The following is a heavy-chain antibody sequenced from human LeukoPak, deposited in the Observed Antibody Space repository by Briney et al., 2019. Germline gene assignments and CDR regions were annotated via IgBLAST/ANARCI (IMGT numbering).Heavy chain of an antibody. Sequence: GGSLRLSCAASGFTVSSNYMSWVRRAPGKGLEWVSVIYSGGSTYYADSVKGRFTISRHNSKNTLYLQMNSLRAEDTAVYYCARVVGGYYVKYGYYFDYWGQGTLVTVSS. D-gene: IGHD3-22*01. CDR1: GFTVSSNY. CDR3: ARVVGGYYVKYGYYFDY. V-gene: IGHV3-53*04. J-gene: IGHJ4*02. CDR2: IYSGGST.